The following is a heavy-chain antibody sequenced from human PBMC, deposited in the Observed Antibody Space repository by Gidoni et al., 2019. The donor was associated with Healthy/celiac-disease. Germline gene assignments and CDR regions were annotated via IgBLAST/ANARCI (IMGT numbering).Heavy chain of an antibody. D-gene: IGHD5-12*01. J-gene: IGHJ3*02. Sequence: QVPLVQSGAEVKKPGASVKASCKASGSTFTSDYMHWVRQAPGQGLEWMGIINPSGGSTSYAQKFQGRVTMTRDTSTRTVYMELSSLRSEDTAVYYCARGRDGYKGFRDAFDIWGQGTMVTVSS. CDR3: ARGRDGYKGFRDAFDI. V-gene: IGHV1-46*01. CDR2: INPSGGST. CDR1: GSTFTSDY.